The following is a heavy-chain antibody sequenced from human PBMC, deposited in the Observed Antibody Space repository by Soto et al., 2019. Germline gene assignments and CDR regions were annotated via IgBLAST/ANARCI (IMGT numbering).Heavy chain of an antibody. CDR3: ARDRGIERSGYSAGMDV. CDR2: IIPIFGTA. CDR1: GGTFSSYA. V-gene: IGHV1-69*13. D-gene: IGHD3-3*01. J-gene: IGHJ6*02. Sequence: ASVKVSCKASGGTFSSYAISWVRQAPGQGLEWMGGIIPIFGTANYAQKFQGRVTITADESTSTAYMELGSLRSEDTAVYYCARDRGIERSGYSAGMDVWGQGTTVTVSS.